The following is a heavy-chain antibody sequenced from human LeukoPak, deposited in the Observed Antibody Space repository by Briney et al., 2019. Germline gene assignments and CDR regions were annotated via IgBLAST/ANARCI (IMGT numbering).Heavy chain of an antibody. Sequence: SETLSLTCTVSGGSISSGGYYWSWIRQHPGKGLEWIGYIYYSGSTYYSPSLKSRVTISVDTSKNQFSLKLSSVTAADTAVYYCASGGATTFFDYWGQGTLVTVSS. CDR2: IYYSGST. D-gene: IGHD5-24*01. CDR3: ASGGATTFFDY. J-gene: IGHJ4*02. V-gene: IGHV4-31*03. CDR1: GGSISSGGYY.